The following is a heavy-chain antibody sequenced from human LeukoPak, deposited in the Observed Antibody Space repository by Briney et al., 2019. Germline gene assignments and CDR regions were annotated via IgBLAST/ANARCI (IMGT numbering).Heavy chain of an antibody. D-gene: IGHD3-22*01. V-gene: IGHV3-74*01. CDR1: GFTFSRYW. Sequence: GGSLRLSCEASGFTFSRYWMHWVRQAPGKGLVWVSRIKSDGKTTYAESVKGRFTISRDNAKNTVSLQMDSLRAEDTGVYYCARAPSEVGGYYPEYFRHWGQGTLVTVSS. CDR3: ARAPSEVGGYYPEYFRH. CDR2: IKSDGKT. J-gene: IGHJ1*01.